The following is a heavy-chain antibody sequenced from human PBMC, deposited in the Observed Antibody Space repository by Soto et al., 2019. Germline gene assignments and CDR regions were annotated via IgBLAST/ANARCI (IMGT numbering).Heavy chain of an antibody. Sequence: QVQLVQSGAEVKKPGSSVKVSCKASGGTFSSYAISWVRQAPGQGLEWMGGIIPIFGTANDAQKFQGRVTITADESTSTAYMELSSLRSEDTAVYYCAREQGGYCSGGSCYSGGDWFDPWGQGTLVTVSS. CDR3: AREQGGYCSGGSCYSGGDWFDP. J-gene: IGHJ5*02. CDR1: GGTFSSYA. V-gene: IGHV1-69*01. CDR2: IIPIFGTA. D-gene: IGHD2-15*01.